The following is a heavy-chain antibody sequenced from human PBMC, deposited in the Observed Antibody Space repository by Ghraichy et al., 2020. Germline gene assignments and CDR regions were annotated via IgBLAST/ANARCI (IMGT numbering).Heavy chain of an antibody. Sequence: GGSLRLSCAASGFTFSSYSMNWVRQAPGRGLEWVSYISSSSGTIYYADSVKGRFTISRDNAKNSLYLQMNSLRAEDTAVYYCARAAGQRLDYFDYWGQGTLVTVSS. CDR1: GFTFSSYS. CDR3: ARAAGQRLDYFDY. D-gene: IGHD1-1*01. CDR2: ISSSSGTI. V-gene: IGHV3-48*01. J-gene: IGHJ4*02.